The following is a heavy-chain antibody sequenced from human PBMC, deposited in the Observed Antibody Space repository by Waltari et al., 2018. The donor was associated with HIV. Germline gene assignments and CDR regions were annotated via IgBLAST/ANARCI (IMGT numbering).Heavy chain of an antibody. CDR3: ARQAYYYGSGSANWFDP. V-gene: IGHV4-39*01. D-gene: IGHD3-10*01. J-gene: IGHJ5*02. CDR1: GGSINSTSYY. Sequence: QLQLQESGPGLVKPSETLSLICSISGGSINSTSYYWGWTRQPPGKGLEWIGSMFYSGGPYYNPSLKSRVTISVDTSKNQFSLKLSSVTAADTALYYCARQAYYYGSGSANWFDPWGQGTLVTVSS. CDR2: MFYSGGP.